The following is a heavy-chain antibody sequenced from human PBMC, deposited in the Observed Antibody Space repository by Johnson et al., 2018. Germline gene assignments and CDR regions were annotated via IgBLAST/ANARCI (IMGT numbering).Heavy chain of an antibody. V-gene: IGHV3-15*07. CDR3: TTDGDPGGLTYYYDSSGYLKVAFDI. J-gene: IGHJ3*02. CDR2: IKSKTDGGTT. Sequence: VQLVQSGGGLVKPGGSLRLSCAASGFTFSNAWMNWVRQAPGKGLEWVGHIKSKTDGGTTDSAAPVKGRFTISRDDSKNTLYLQMNSLKTEDTAVYYFTTDGDPGGLTYYYDSSGYLKVAFDIWGQGTMVTVSS. D-gene: IGHD3-22*01. CDR1: GFTFSNAW.